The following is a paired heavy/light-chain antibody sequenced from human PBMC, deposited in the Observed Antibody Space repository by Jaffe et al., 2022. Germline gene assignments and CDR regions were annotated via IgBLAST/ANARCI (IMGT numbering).Heavy chain of an antibody. D-gene: IGHD2-8*01. V-gene: IGHV3-23*01. CDR2: IIGSGEAT. J-gene: IGHJ3*01. CDR3: AGGHAPGATRLTAFDV. CDR1: GFTFNTYT. Sequence: EVQLLESGGGLVQPGGSLRLSCAASGFTFNTYTMSWVRQGPGKGLEWVSAIIGSGEATSYADSVKGRFTISRDNSNSALFLQMNSLRPEDTAIYYCAGGHAPGATRLTAFDVWGRGTMVTVSS.
Light chain of an antibody. CDR2: DAS. Sequence: EIVLTQSPGTLSLSPGERATLSCRASQSVSSSYLAWYQQKPGQATRLLIYDASSRATGIPDRFSGSGSGTDFTLTISRLEPEDFAVYYCQQYGNTPRTFGQGTKLEIK. J-gene: IGKJ2*01. CDR3: QQYGNTPRT. V-gene: IGKV3-20*01. CDR1: QSVSSSY.